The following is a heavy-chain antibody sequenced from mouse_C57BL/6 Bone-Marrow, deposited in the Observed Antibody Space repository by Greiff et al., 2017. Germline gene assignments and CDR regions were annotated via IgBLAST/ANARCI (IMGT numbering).Heavy chain of an antibody. V-gene: IGHV1-69*01. CDR3: ARSGTTVVERFDY. Sequence: QVHVKQPGAELVMPGASVKLSCKASGYTFTSYWMHWVKQRPGQGLEWIGEIDPSDSYTNYNQKFKGKSTLTVDKSSSTAYMQLSSLTSEDSAVYYCARSGTTVVERFDYWGQGTTLTVSS. J-gene: IGHJ2*01. CDR1: GYTFTSYW. D-gene: IGHD1-1*01. CDR2: IDPSDSYT.